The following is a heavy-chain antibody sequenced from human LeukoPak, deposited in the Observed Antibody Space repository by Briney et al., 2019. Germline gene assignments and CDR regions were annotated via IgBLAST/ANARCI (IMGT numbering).Heavy chain of an antibody. CDR3: ARDLTVVVPAAIDNDAFDI. CDR2: IYTSGST. D-gene: IGHD2-2*01. Sequence: SETLSLTCTVSGGSISSYYWSWIRQPAGKGLEWIGRIYTSGSTNYNPSLKSRVTMSVDTSKNQFSLKPSSVTAADTAVYYCARDLTVVVPAAIDNDAFDIWGQGTMVTVSS. J-gene: IGHJ3*02. CDR1: GGSISSYY. V-gene: IGHV4-4*07.